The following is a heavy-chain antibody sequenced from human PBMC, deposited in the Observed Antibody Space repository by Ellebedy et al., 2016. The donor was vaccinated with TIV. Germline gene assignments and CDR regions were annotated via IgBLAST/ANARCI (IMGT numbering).Heavy chain of an antibody. D-gene: IGHD3-3*01. J-gene: IGHJ4*02. V-gene: IGHV3-23*01. CDR3: AFYQGDFWSGYPNPLDF. Sequence: PGGSLRLSCAASGFTYDSFAMHRVRQAPGKGLEWVSAISGSGGGTYLADSVKGRFTISRDNSKNTVYLQLNSLGADDTAVYYCAFYQGDFWSGYPNPLDFWGQGTLVTVSS. CDR1: GFTYDSFA. CDR2: ISGSGGGT.